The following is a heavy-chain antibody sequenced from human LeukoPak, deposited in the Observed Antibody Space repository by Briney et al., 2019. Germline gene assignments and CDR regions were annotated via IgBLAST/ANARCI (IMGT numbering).Heavy chain of an antibody. D-gene: IGHD5-24*01. V-gene: IGHV3-33*06. CDR3: AKEGEMATISFDY. Sequence: PGRSLRLSCAASGFTFNSYGMHWVRQAPGKGLEWVAVIWYDGSNKYYADSVKGRFTISRDNSKNTLYLQMNSLRAEDTAVYYCAKEGEMATISFDYWGQGTLVTVSS. CDR2: IWYDGSNK. J-gene: IGHJ4*02. CDR1: GFTFNSYG.